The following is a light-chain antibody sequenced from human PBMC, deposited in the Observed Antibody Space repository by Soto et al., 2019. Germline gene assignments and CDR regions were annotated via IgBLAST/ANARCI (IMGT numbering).Light chain of an antibody. Sequence: SYELTQPPSVSVAPGQTARITCEGNDMGTKSVSWFQQKAGQAPVLVVYDDSDRPSGIPERFSGSDSGNTATLTISRVEAGDEADYYCQVWDSSRDWVFGGGTKLTVL. J-gene: IGLJ3*02. CDR2: DDS. CDR3: QVWDSSRDWV. CDR1: DMGTKS. V-gene: IGLV3-21*02.